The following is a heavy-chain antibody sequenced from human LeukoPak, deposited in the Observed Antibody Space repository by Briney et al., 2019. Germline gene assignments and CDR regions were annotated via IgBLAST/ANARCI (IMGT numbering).Heavy chain of an antibody. D-gene: IGHD7-27*01. CDR2: INPNSGGT. CDR1: VYTFTGYY. CDR3: ARTPRRTGYYFDY. V-gene: IGHV1-2*02. J-gene: IGHJ4*02. Sequence: GASVKVSCKASVYTFTGYYMHWVRQAPGQGLEWMGWINPNSGGTNYAQKFQGRVTMTRDTSISTAYMELSRLRSDDTAVYYCARTPRRTGYYFDYWGQGTLVTVSS.